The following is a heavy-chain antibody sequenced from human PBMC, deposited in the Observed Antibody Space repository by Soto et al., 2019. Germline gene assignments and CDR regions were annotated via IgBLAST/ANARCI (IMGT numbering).Heavy chain of an antibody. J-gene: IGHJ6*03. CDR3: AAAVPAEYVFPYYYMDV. CDR2: IYYSGSA. V-gene: IGHV4-59*01. D-gene: IGHD3-16*01. Sequence: QVQLQESGPGLVKPSETLSLTCTVSGASISSYHWSWIRQTPGKGLEWIGYIYYSGSANYNPSLKRRVPFSVDTSKNQVSLKLSSVTAADTGVYYCAAAVPAEYVFPYYYMDVWGKGTTVTFSS. CDR1: GASISSYH.